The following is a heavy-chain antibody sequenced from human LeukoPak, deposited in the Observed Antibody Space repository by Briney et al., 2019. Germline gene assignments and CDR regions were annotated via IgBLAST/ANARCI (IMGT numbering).Heavy chain of an antibody. CDR3: AREAAAGTFYYYYYMDV. D-gene: IGHD6-13*01. Sequence: GGSLRLSCAASGFTFNSYNMNWVRQAPGKGLEWVSSISRSDSTKYYADSVKGRFTISRDNAKNTLYLQMNSLRAEDTAVYYCAREAAAGTFYYYYYMDVWGKGTTVTVSS. CDR2: ISRSDSTK. CDR1: GFTFNSYN. V-gene: IGHV3-48*04. J-gene: IGHJ6*03.